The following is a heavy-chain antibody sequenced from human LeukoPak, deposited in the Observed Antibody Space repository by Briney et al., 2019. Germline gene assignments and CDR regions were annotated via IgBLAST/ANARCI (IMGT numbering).Heavy chain of an antibody. CDR3: TKAGPMKLQHYFDY. V-gene: IGHV3-30*02. D-gene: IGHD3-22*01. CDR2: MRYDGSNR. CDR1: GITLSSYG. J-gene: IGHJ4*02. Sequence: GGSLRLSCAASGITLSSYGMHWVRQAPGKGLEWVAFMRYDGSNRYYTDSVKARFTIYRDSSKNTLYLQMNSLRAEDTAVYYCTKAGPMKLQHYFDYWGQGTLVTVSS.